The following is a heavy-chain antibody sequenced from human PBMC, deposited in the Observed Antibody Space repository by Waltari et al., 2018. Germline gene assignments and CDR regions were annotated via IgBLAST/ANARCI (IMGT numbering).Heavy chain of an antibody. J-gene: IGHJ5*02. CDR3: ARDQDCSGGSCSPSWFDP. D-gene: IGHD2-15*01. CDR2: IIPIFGTA. Sequence: GQGLEWMGRIIPIFGTANYAQKFQGRVTITADKSTSTAYMELSSLRSEDTAVYYCARDQDCSGGSCSPSWFDPWGQGTLVTVSS. V-gene: IGHV1-69*06.